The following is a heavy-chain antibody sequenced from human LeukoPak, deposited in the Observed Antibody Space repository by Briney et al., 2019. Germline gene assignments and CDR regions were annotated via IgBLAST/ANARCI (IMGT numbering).Heavy chain of an antibody. V-gene: IGHV3-23*01. J-gene: IGHJ4*02. D-gene: IGHD3-9*01. CDR1: GFSFSSFA. CDR3: AKAGGLRYFDPFDN. CDR2: ISDSGGST. Sequence: GGSLRLSCAASGFSFSSFAMNWVRQAPGKGLEWVSTISDSGGSTYYADSVKGRFTISRDNSKNTLYLQMNSLRAEDTAVYYCAKAGGLRYFDPFDNWGQGTLVIVSS.